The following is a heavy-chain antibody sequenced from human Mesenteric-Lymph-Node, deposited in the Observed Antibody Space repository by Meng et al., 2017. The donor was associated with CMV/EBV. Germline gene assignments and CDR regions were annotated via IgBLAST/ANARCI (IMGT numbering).Heavy chain of an antibody. Sequence: GESLKISCAASGFTFSSYAMHWVRQAPGKGLEWVAVISYDGSNKYYADSVKGRFTISRDNSKNTLYLQMNSLRAEDTAVYYCAKGGVGAPLDWGQGTLVTVSS. D-gene: IGHD1-26*01. CDR3: AKGGVGAPLD. CDR1: GFTFSSYA. V-gene: IGHV3-30-3*01. CDR2: ISYDGSNK. J-gene: IGHJ4*02.